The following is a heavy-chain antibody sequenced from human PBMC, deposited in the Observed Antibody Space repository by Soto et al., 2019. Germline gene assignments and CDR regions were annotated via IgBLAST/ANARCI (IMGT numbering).Heavy chain of an antibody. V-gene: IGHV3-23*01. CDR3: AKGVLSFHYGMEV. J-gene: IGHJ6*02. Sequence: EVQLLQSGGGVVPPGGSLRLACATSGFTFNTYPMTWVRQAPGKRLEWVSSISSTAGGTSSYADSVKCRFTISRDCSDNTVYLQMNNLRVDDTAVYFCAKGVLSFHYGMEVWGQGTTVTFSS. D-gene: IGHD3-10*01. CDR2: ISSTAGGTS. CDR1: GFTFNTYP.